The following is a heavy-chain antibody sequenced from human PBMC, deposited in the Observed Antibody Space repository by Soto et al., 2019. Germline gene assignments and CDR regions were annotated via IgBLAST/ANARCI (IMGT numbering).Heavy chain of an antibody. V-gene: IGHV4-34*01. Sequence: PSETLSLTCAVYGGSFSGYYWSWIRQPPGKGLEWIGEINHSGSTNYNPSLKSRVTISVDTSKNQFSLKLSSVTAADTGMYFCARHITTGTKGSYYGMDVWGQGTTVTVSS. CDR1: GGSFSGYY. CDR3: ARHITTGTKGSYYGMDV. D-gene: IGHD1-1*01. CDR2: INHSGST. J-gene: IGHJ6*02.